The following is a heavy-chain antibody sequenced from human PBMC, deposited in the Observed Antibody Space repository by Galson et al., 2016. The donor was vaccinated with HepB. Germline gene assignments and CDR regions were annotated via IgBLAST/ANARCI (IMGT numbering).Heavy chain of an antibody. Sequence: SLRLSCAASGFSVSGKYMSWARQAPGKGLEWVSAIFSGDATYYRDSVKGRFTISRDNSKNTLSLQMNSLRAEDTAVYYCAKDRDSNWYEKYFQHWGQGTLVTVSS. D-gene: IGHD6-13*01. V-gene: IGHV3-53*01. CDR2: IFSGDAT. J-gene: IGHJ1*01. CDR1: GFSVSGKY. CDR3: AKDRDSNWYEKYFQH.